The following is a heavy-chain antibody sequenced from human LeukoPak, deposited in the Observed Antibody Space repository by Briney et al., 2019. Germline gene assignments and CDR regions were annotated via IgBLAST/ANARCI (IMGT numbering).Heavy chain of an antibody. J-gene: IGHJ4*02. V-gene: IGHV1-69*13. CDR2: ITPIFNRA. CDR1: GGAFSSYV. CDR3: ARDIGRGSYYFEI. D-gene: IGHD3-16*01. Sequence: ASVKVSCKTSGGAFSSYVVSWLRQAPGQGLEWMGGITPIFNRANYPQKFRGRVSITADESTSTAYMELSSLRSEDTAIYFCARDIGRGSYYFEIWGQGTRVTVSS.